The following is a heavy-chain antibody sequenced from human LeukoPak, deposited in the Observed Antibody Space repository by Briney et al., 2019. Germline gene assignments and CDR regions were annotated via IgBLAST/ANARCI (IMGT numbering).Heavy chain of an antibody. CDR1: GGSISSSSYY. CDR2: IYYSGST. V-gene: IGHV4-39*01. J-gene: IGHJ4*02. D-gene: IGHD3-9*01. CDR3: ASPYYDILTGYYMGPQYFDY. Sequence: SETLSLTSTVSGGSISSSSYYWGWIRQPPGKGLEWIGSIYYSGSTYYNPSLKSRVTISVDTSKNQFSLKLSSVTAADTAVYYCASPYYDILTGYYMGPQYFDYWGQGTLVTVSS.